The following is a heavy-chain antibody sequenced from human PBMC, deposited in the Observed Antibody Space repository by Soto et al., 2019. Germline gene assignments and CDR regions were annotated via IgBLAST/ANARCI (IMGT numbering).Heavy chain of an antibody. D-gene: IGHD1-7*01. V-gene: IGHV5-51*01. CDR1: GYSFTSYL. CDR3: AKGGFIGTPHEY. Sequence: PGESLKISCKGSGYSFTSYLLGCVRQMPWKGLDWMVISYPGESDTRYSPSFQGQATMSADTSINHAYLQWSSLKPSDTATYYCAKGGFIGTPHEYWGQGARVNVSS. J-gene: IGHJ4*02. CDR2: SYPGESDT.